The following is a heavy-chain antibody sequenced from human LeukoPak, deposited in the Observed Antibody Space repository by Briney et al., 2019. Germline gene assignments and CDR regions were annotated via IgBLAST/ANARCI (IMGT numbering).Heavy chain of an antibody. J-gene: IGHJ4*02. D-gene: IGHD3-10*01. CDR1: GFTFSSNW. Sequence: PGGSLRLSCAASGFTFSSNWMHWVRQAPGEGLVWVSRINGDGSTTHYADSVKGRFTISRDDAKNTLYLQMNSLRAEDTAVYYCARETLWSLGYWGQGTLVTVSS. CDR3: ARETLWSLGY. CDR2: INGDGSTT. V-gene: IGHV3-74*01.